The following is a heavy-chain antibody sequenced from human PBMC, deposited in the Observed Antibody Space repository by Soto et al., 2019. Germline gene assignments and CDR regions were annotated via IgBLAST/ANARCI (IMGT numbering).Heavy chain of an antibody. CDR1: GFTFSSYG. V-gene: IGHV3-30*18. Sequence: QVQLVESGGGVVQPGRSLRLSSAASGFTFSSYGMHWVRQAPGKGLEWVAVISYDGSNTYYADSVKGRFTISRDNSKNTLYLQMNSLRAEDTAVYFCAKDLYADYEGVGFWGQGTLVTVSS. CDR2: ISYDGSNT. CDR3: AKDLYADYEGVGF. J-gene: IGHJ4*02. D-gene: IGHD4-17*01.